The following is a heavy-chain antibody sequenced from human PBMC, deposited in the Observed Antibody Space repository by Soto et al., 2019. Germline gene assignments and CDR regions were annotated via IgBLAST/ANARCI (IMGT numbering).Heavy chain of an antibody. D-gene: IGHD2-8*01. V-gene: IGHV1-46*01. Sequence: QVQLVQSGAEVKKPGASVKVSCEASGYTFTHYYIHWVRQAPGQGLEWMGMINPSGGSTDYAQKFQGRVTMTTDTSTTTVYMELSSLRSDDTAVYYCARPPFPGCINGVCYPCDHWGQGTLVTVSS. CDR1: GYTFTHYY. J-gene: IGHJ4*02. CDR3: ARPPFPGCINGVCYPCDH. CDR2: INPSGGST.